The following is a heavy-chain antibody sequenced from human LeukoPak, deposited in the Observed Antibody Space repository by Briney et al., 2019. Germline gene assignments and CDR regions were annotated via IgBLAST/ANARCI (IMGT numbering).Heavy chain of an antibody. CDR2: IHYSGST. CDR1: GFSLSNARMG. D-gene: IGHD5-18*01. Sequence: ESGPTLVNPTETLTLTCTVSGFSLSNARMGVSWIRQPPGKGLEWIGYIHYSGSTYYNPSLRSRVTISGDTSKNQFSLKLISVTAADTAVYYCARGSRAEYTYGLYHYWGQGTLVTVSS. V-gene: IGHV4-31*03. CDR3: ARGSRAEYTYGLYHY. J-gene: IGHJ4*02.